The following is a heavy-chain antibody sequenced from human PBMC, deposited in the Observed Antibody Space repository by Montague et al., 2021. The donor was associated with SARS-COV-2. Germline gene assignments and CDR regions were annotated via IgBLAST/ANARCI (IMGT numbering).Heavy chain of an antibody. V-gene: IGHV4-4*07. CDR3: ARGQLPSLVMQSYYDMDV. D-gene: IGHD3-9*01. Sequence: SETLSLTCTVSGGSISSYYWSWIRQPPGKGLEWIGRIYTSGSTNYNPSLKSRVTMSVDTSKNQFSLKLSSVTAADTAVYYCARGQLPSLVMQSYYDMDVWGQGTTVTVSS. J-gene: IGHJ6*02. CDR2: IYTSGST. CDR1: GGSISSYY.